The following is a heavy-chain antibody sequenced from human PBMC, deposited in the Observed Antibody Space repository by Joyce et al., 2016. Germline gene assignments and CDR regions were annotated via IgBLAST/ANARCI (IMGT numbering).Heavy chain of an antibody. CDR1: GGTRSRYA. CDR3: ARLRQSGNINDY. Sequence: QLVQSGAEVRKPGSSVKVSCKAFGGTRSRYAVSWVRQAPGQGLEWMGGIIPISATAKYAQKFQARVTITANKSTSTAYMELTSLRPEDTATYYCARLRQSGNINDYWGQGTLVTVSS. J-gene: IGHJ4*02. V-gene: IGHV1-69*06. CDR2: IIPISATA.